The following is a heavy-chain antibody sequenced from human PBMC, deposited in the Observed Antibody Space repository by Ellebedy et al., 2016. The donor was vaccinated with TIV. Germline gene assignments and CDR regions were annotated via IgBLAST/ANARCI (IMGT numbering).Heavy chain of an antibody. CDR3: ARSGEHDT. CDR1: GFTFDNFA. V-gene: IGHV3-23*01. Sequence: GESLKISCATSGFTFDNFAMRWFRQAPGKGLEWVSAITGSGDRTFYADSVKGRFTISRDDAKNSLFLQMNSLRAEDTAVYYCARSGEHDTWGQGTLVTVST. J-gene: IGHJ5*02. D-gene: IGHD1-26*01. CDR2: ITGSGDRT.